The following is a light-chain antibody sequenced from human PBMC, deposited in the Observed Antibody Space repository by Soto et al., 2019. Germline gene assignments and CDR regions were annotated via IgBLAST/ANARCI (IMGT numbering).Light chain of an antibody. V-gene: IGKV1-39*01. CDR1: QSIISY. CDR3: QQSYSIPLS. J-gene: IGKJ4*01. Sequence: DIQMTQSPSSLSASVGDRVTITCRASQSIISYLNWYQQKPGKAPKVLIYAASSLQSGVPSRFSGSGSGTDFTLTISSLQPEDFATYYCQQSYSIPLSFGGGTKVEIK. CDR2: AAS.